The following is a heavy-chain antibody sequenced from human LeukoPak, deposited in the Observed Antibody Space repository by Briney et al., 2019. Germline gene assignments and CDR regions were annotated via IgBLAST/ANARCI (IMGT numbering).Heavy chain of an antibody. J-gene: IGHJ6*02. CDR1: GYTLTELS. V-gene: IGHV1-24*01. Sequence: ASVKVSCKVSGYTLTELSMHWVRQAPGKGLEWMGGFDPEDGETIYAQKFQGRVTMTEDTSTDTAYMELSSLRSEDTAVYYCARGPHYDFWSGPEGTYYYYYGMDVWGQGTTVTVSS. D-gene: IGHD3-3*01. CDR3: ARGPHYDFWSGPEGTYYYYYGMDV. CDR2: FDPEDGET.